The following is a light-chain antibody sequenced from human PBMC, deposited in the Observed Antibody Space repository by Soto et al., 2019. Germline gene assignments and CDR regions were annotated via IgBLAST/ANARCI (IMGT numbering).Light chain of an antibody. CDR3: SSYTSRSTLV. Sequence: QSALTQPASVSGSPGQSITISCTGTSSDVGGYEYVSWYQHHPGKAPKLIIYEVSNRPSGVSNRFSGSKSGNTASLTISGLQAEDEADYWCSSYTSRSTLVFGGGTKLTVL. CDR2: EVS. J-gene: IGLJ3*02. V-gene: IGLV2-14*01. CDR1: SSDVGGYEY.